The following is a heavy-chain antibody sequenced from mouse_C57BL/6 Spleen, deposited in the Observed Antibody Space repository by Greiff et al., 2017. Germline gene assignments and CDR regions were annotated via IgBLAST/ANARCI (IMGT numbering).Heavy chain of an antibody. J-gene: IGHJ1*03. Sequence: VKLMESGPGLVQPSQSLSITCTVSGFSLTSYGVHWVRQSPGKGLEWLGVIWSGGSTDYNAAFISRLSISKDNSKSQVFFKMNSLQADDTAIYYCAISGYGYFDVWGTGTTVTVSS. CDR3: AISGYGYFDV. V-gene: IGHV2-2*01. CDR1: GFSLTSYG. CDR2: IWSGGST. D-gene: IGHD3-2*02.